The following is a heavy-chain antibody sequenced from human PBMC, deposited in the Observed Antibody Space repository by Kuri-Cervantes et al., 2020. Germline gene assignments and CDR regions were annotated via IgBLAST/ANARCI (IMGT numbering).Heavy chain of an antibody. CDR2: ISAGGGST. J-gene: IGHJ4*02. D-gene: IGHD2-15*01. V-gene: IGHV3-23*01. Sequence: GESLKISCAASGFTFSSYAMAWVRQAPGKGLEWVSAISAGGGSTYYADSMRGRFTFSRDNSKNTLYLQMNSLRPEDTAVYYCAKDYCSGGSCMFDYWGQGTLVTVSS. CDR3: AKDYCSGGSCMFDY. CDR1: GFTFSSYA.